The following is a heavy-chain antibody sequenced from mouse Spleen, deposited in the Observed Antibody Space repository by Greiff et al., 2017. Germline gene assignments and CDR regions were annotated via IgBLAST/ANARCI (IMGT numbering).Heavy chain of an antibody. CDR1: GYSITSDY. V-gene: IGHV3-8*01. J-gene: IGHJ1*01. CDR2: ISYSGST. D-gene: IGHD1-1*01. CDR3: ARSHGSSYWYFDV. Sequence: EVHLVESGPGLAKPSQTLSLTCSVTGYSITSDYWNWIRKFPGNKLEYMGYISYSGSTYYNPSLKSRISITRDTSKNQYYLQLNSVTTEDTATYYCARSHGSSYWYFDVWGAGTTGTVSS.